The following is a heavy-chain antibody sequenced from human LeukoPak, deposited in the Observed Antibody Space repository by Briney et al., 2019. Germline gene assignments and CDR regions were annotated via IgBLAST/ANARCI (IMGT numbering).Heavy chain of an antibody. V-gene: IGHV3-11*01. CDR2: ISSSGSTI. CDR1: GFTFSDYY. J-gene: IGHJ6*02. Sequence: GGSLRLSCAASGFTFSDYYMSWIRQAPGKGLEWVSYISSSGSTIYYADSEKGRLTISRDNAKNSLYLQMNSLRAEDTAVYYCARDRWVVAATDYYYGMDVWGQGTTVTVSS. D-gene: IGHD2-15*01. CDR3: ARDRWVVAATDYYYGMDV.